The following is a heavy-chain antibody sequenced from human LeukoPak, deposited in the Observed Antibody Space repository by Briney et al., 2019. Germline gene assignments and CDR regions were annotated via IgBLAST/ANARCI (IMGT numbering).Heavy chain of an antibody. J-gene: IGHJ4*02. Sequence: SETLSLTCTVSGGSISSSTYYWGWIRQPPGKGLEWIGSIYYSGSTYYNPSLKSRVTISVDTSKNRFSLKLNSVTAADTAVYYCARDTLRWPNTFQYWGQGTLVTVSS. CDR2: IYYSGST. CDR3: ARDTLRWPNTFQY. D-gene: IGHD4-23*01. V-gene: IGHV4-39*02. CDR1: GGSISSSTYY.